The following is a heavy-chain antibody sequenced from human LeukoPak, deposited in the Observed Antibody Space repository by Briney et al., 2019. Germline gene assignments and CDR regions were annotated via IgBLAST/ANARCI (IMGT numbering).Heavy chain of an antibody. D-gene: IGHD3-16*01. J-gene: IGHJ4*02. CDR3: VRGGEIGFDH. Sequence: GGSLRLSCAASGFTFSSYGMHWVRQAPGKGLEWVAVISHDGSNKYYADSVKGRFTISRENAKNSLYLQMNSLRAGDTAVYKCVRGGEIGFDHWGRGTLVTVSS. CDR2: ISHDGSNK. CDR1: GFTFSSYG. V-gene: IGHV3-30*03.